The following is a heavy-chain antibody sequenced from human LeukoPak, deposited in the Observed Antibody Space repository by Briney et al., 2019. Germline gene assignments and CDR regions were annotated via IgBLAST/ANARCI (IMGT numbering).Heavy chain of an antibody. CDR3: ARGNARYYYGSGSYYNSQYYYYYGMDV. J-gene: IGHJ6*02. CDR1: GGSFSGYY. D-gene: IGHD3-10*01. V-gene: IGHV4-34*01. Sequence: PSETLSLTCAVYGGSFSGYYWSWIRQPPGKGLEWIGEINHSGSTNYNPSLKSRVTISVDTSKNQFSLKLSSVTAADTAVYYCARGNARYYYGSGSYYNSQYYYYYGMDVWGQGTTVTVSS. CDR2: INHSGST.